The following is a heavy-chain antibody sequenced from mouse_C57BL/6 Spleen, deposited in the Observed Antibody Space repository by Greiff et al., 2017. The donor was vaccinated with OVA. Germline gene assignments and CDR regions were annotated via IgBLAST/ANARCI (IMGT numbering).Heavy chain of an antibody. CDR1: GYTFTSYG. CDR3: ARLRDYDYDGEWFAY. D-gene: IGHD2-4*01. CDR2: IYPRSGNA. V-gene: IGHV1-81*01. Sequence: VQLQQSGAELARPGASVKLSCKASGYTFTSYGISWVKQRTGQGLEWIGEIYPRSGNAYYNEKFKGKATLTADKSSSTAYMELRSLTSEDSAVYFCARLRDYDYDGEWFAYWGQGTLVTVSA. J-gene: IGHJ3*01.